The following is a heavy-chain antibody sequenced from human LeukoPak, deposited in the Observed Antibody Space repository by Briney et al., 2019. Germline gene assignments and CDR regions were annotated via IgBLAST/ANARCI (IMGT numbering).Heavy chain of an antibody. CDR1: GFSLNAYW. CDR3: ATFGLVAALDL. Sequence: QPGGSLRLSCAASGFSLNAYWMAWVRQAPGTELEWVANINPAGSETFHVDPVKGRFSISRDHAKNLVYLQMNSLRAEDAAVYYCATFGLVAALDLWGQGTLVTVSS. J-gene: IGHJ4*02. CDR2: INPAGSET. D-gene: IGHD5-12*01. V-gene: IGHV3-7*01.